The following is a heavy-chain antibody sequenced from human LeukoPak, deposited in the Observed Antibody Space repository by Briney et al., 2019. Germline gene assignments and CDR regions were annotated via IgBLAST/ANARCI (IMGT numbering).Heavy chain of an antibody. CDR3: ARLIAEVGGGTNYFDT. J-gene: IGHJ4*02. CDR1: GGSVTTSY. Sequence: PSETLSLTCTVSGGSVTTSYWSWIRQSAGEGLEWIGRVYISGDTKYNPSLKSRVIMSLDASKNQFSLSLRSVTAADTAVYYCARLIAEVGGGTNYFDTWGQATLVTVSS. D-gene: IGHD2-21*01. V-gene: IGHV4-4*07. CDR2: VYISGDT.